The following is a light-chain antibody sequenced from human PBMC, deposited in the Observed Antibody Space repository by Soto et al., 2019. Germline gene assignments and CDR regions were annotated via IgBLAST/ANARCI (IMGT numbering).Light chain of an antibody. J-gene: IGKJ2*01. V-gene: IGKV3-20*01. CDR3: QEDGTSHHT. CDR1: QSVNSNY. CDR2: GAS. Sequence: EIGLTQSPGTLSLSPGERATLSCRASQSVNSNYLAWYQQKPGQVPRPLIYGASIRAAGVPARLSGSGSGTDFTLTISRLEPEDYAVDYCQEDGTSHHTFGQGTKLESK.